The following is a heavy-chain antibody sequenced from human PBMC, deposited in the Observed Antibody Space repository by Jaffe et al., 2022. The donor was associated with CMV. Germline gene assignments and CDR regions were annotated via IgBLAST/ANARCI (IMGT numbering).Heavy chain of an antibody. V-gene: IGHV3-7*01. CDR2: IKQDGSEK. J-gene: IGHJ4*02. CDR1: GFTFSSYW. D-gene: IGHD1-26*01. CDR3: ASLVSTSGSYVGSDY. Sequence: EVQLVESGGGLVQPGGSLRLSCAASGFTFSSYWMSWVRQAPGKGLEWVANIKQDGSEKYYVDSVKGRFTISRDNAKNSLYLQMNSLRAEDTAVYYCASLVSTSGSYVGSDYWGQGTLVTVSS.